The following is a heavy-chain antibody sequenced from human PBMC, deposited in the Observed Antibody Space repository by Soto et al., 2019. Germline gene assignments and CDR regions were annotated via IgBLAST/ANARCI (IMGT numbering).Heavy chain of an antibody. D-gene: IGHD6-19*01. CDR1: GFTFSNYA. CDR2: IIGSGRST. CDR3: AKDRSNLASGWYCTDY. Sequence: EVQLLESGGGLVQPGGSLRLSCAAPGFTFSNYAMSWVRQAPGKGLEWVSGIIGSGRSTSYADSVKGRFTISRDNSKNTLFLQMNSLRDEDTAIYYCAKDRSNLASGWYCTDYWGQGTLVTVSS. J-gene: IGHJ4*02. V-gene: IGHV3-23*01.